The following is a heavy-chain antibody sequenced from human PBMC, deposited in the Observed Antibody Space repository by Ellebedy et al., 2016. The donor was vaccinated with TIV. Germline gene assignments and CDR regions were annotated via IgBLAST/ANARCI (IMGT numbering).Heavy chain of an antibody. CDR1: GFTFNNAW. D-gene: IGHD3/OR15-3a*01. CDR2: IKAKVDGGIT. CDR3: NTTNYPGTGSYYSYYFDY. Sequence: PGGSLRLSCVVSGFTFNNAWMSWVRQAPGKGLEWVGRIKAKVDGGITDYGAPVKGSFTISRDDSKNTVYLQMKSLKTEDTAVYYCNTTNYPGTGSYYSYYFDYWGQGTLVSVSS. J-gene: IGHJ4*02. V-gene: IGHV3-15*07.